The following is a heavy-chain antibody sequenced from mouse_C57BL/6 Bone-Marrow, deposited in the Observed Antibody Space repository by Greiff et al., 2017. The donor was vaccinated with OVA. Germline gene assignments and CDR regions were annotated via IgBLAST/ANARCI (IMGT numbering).Heavy chain of an antibody. CDR3: ARGDYPNY. CDR1: GYTFTSYW. V-gene: IGHV1-69*01. CDR2: IDPSDSYT. D-gene: IGHD2-4*01. J-gene: IGHJ2*01. Sequence: QVQLQQPGAELVMPGASVKLSCKASGYTFTSYWMNWVKQRPGQGLEWIGEIDPSDSYTNYNQKFKGKSTLTVDKSSSTAYMQLSSLTSEDSAVYYFARGDYPNYWGQGTTLTVSS.